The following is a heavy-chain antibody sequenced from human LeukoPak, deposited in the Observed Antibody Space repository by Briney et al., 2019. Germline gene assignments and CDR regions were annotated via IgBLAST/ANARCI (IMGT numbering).Heavy chain of an antibody. CDR1: GYSFTSYW. Sequence: GESLQISCKGSGYSFTSYWIGWVRQMPGKGLEWMGIIYPGDSDTRYSPSFQGQVNISAVTSISPAHLQWSSLKASDTAMYYCAREHYYDSSGYFAPGAWFDPWGQGTLVTVSS. CDR3: AREHYYDSSGYFAPGAWFDP. CDR2: IYPGDSDT. V-gene: IGHV5-51*01. J-gene: IGHJ5*02. D-gene: IGHD3-22*01.